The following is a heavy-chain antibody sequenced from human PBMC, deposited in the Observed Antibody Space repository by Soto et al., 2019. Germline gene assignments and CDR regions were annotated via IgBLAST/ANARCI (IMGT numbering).Heavy chain of an antibody. D-gene: IGHD1-1*01. CDR1: GLTFSSYA. CDR3: AKAANWNLGYYFDY. V-gene: IGHV3-23*01. Sequence: GSLRLSCAASGLTFSSYAMSWARQAPGKGLEWVSAISGSGGSTYYADTVKGRFTISRDNSKNTLYLQMNSLRAEDTAVYYCAKAANWNLGYYFDYWGQGSVVAISS. J-gene: IGHJ4*02. CDR2: ISGSGGST.